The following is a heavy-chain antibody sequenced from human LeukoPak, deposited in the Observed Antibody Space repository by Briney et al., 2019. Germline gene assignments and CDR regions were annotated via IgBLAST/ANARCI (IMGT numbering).Heavy chain of an antibody. Sequence: GGSLRLSCAAPGFTFSSYGIHWVRQAPGKGLEWVAVISYDGSNKYSADSVKGRFTISRDNSKNTLYLQMNSLRAEDTAVYYCARASGYYDSSGYSYFDYWGQGTLVTVSS. D-gene: IGHD3-22*01. CDR1: GFTFSSYG. V-gene: IGHV3-30*03. CDR2: ISYDGSNK. CDR3: ARASGYYDSSGYSYFDY. J-gene: IGHJ4*02.